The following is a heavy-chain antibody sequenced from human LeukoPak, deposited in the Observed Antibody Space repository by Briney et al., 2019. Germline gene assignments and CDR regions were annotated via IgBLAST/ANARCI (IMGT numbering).Heavy chain of an antibody. CDR1: GFTFSNYG. CDR3: ARNEATSRSFDY. J-gene: IGHJ4*02. CDR2: ISTDGSDK. V-gene: IGHV3-30*03. Sequence: GGSLRLSCAASGFTFSNYGLHWVRQAPGKGLEWVALISTDGSDKHYADSVRGRFTISRDNSKNTLYLQMNSLRAEDTAVYYCARNEATSRSFDYWGQGTLVTASS. D-gene: IGHD5-12*01.